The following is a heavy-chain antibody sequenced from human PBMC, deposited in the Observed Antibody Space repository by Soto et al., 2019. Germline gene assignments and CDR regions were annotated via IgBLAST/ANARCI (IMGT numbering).Heavy chain of an antibody. Sequence: QVQLQQWGAGLLKPSETLSLTCAVYGGSVSGANYYWSWIRQPPGKGLEWIGEMSHSGGTHFNPSLKSRVTISVDTSTSPFSLKMGSVTAAGKALYYCARVERGTATTVVDAFDIWGPGTMFIVSS. V-gene: IGHV4-34*01. J-gene: IGHJ3*02. CDR2: MSHSGGT. CDR3: ARVERGTATTVVDAFDI. D-gene: IGHD1-1*01. CDR1: GGSVSGANYY.